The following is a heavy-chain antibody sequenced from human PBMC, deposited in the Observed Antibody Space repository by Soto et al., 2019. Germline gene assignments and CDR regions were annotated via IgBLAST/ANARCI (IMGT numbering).Heavy chain of an antibody. CDR2: ISGYNGNT. CDR3: ASATITMIRGVTYYNYGMDV. Sequence: ASVNVSFKASGYTFTSYSVSWVRQAPGQGLEWMGWISGYNGNTNYAQELQGRVSMTIDTSTSTAYMDLRSLRSDDTAVYYCASATITMIRGVTYYNYGMDVWGQGTTVTVSS. D-gene: IGHD3-10*01. V-gene: IGHV1-18*04. J-gene: IGHJ6*02. CDR1: GYTFTSYS.